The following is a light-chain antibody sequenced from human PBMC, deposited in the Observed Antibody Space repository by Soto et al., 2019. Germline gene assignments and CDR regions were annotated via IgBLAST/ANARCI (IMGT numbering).Light chain of an antibody. CDR3: CSYAGSSTWM. CDR1: SNDVGSYNL. J-gene: IGLJ3*02. V-gene: IGLV2-23*01. Sequence: QSALTQPASVSGSPGQSITISCTGTSNDVGSYNLVSWYQQHPGKAPKLMIYEGSKRPSGVSNRFSGSKSGNTASLTISGLQAEDEADYYCCSYAGSSTWMFGGGTQLTVL. CDR2: EGS.